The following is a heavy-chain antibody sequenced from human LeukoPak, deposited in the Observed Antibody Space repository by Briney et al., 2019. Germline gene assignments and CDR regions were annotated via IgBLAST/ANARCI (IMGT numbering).Heavy chain of an antibody. V-gene: IGHV1-18*01. CDR2: ISACNGNT. CDR3: ARGINGGYQFDP. D-gene: IGHD2-8*01. Sequence: ASVKVSCKASGYTFTSYGISWVRQAPGQGLEWMGWISACNGNTNYAQKLQGRVTMTTDTSTSTAYVELRSLRSDDTAVYYCARGINGGYQFDPWGQGTLVTVSS. J-gene: IGHJ5*02. CDR1: GYTFTSYG.